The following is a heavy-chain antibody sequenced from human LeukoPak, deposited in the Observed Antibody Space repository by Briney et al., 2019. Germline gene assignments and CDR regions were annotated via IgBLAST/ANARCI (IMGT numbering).Heavy chain of an antibody. J-gene: IGHJ4*02. D-gene: IGHD3-3*01. V-gene: IGHV3-7*01. CDR2: IKQDGSEK. CDR1: GFTFSSYW. CDR3: ARDSLTIFGVVFDY. Sequence: GGSLRLSCAASGFTFSSYWMSWVRQAPGKGLEWVANIKQDGSEKYYVDSVKGRFTISRDNAKNSLYLQMNSLRAEDTAVYYCARDSLTIFGVVFDYWGQGILVTVSS.